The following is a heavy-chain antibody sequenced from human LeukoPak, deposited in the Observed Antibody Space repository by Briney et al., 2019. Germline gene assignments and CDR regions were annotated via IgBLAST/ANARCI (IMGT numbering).Heavy chain of an antibody. CDR1: GASISSYY. Sequence: SETLSLTCTVSGASISSYYWSWIRQPPGKGLEWIGYIYYSGSTNYNPSLKSRVTTSVDTSKNQFSLRLSSVTAADTAVYYCARAGFDIWGQGTMVTVSS. CDR2: IYYSGST. CDR3: ARAGFDI. J-gene: IGHJ3*02. V-gene: IGHV4-59*01.